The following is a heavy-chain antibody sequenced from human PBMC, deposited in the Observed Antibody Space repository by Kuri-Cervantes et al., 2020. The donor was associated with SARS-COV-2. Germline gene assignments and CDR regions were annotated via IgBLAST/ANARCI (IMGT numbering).Heavy chain of an antibody. D-gene: IGHD3-16*01. CDR2: IYHSGST. V-gene: IGHV4-38-2*02. CDR1: GYSISIGYS. Sequence: SETLSLTCAVSGYSISIGYSWGWIRQPPGKGLEWIGSIYHSGSTYYNPSLKSRVTISVDTSKNQFSLRLSSVTAADTAVYFCARDLLGFVRGFDLWGRGALVTVSS. J-gene: IGHJ2*01. CDR3: ARDLLGFVRGFDL.